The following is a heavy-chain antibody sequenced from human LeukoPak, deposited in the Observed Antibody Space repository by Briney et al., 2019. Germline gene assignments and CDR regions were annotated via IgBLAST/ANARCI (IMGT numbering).Heavy chain of an antibody. CDR1: GVSFNNYY. CDR2: INHSGYT. J-gene: IGHJ4*02. CDR3: TGMTTVHDY. Sequence: SETLSLTCAVSGVSFNNYYWSWVRQTPGKGLQWIGEINHSGYTNDSPSLKSRVTLSIDTSRKQFSLNLRSVTVADTGIYYCTGMTTVHDYWGQGTLVTVSS. V-gene: IGHV4-34*01. D-gene: IGHD4-17*01.